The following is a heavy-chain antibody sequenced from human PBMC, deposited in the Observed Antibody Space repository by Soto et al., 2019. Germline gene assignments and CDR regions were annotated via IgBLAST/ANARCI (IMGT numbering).Heavy chain of an antibody. CDR1: GFTFSSYA. V-gene: IGHV3-30-3*01. CDR2: ISYDGSNK. J-gene: IGHJ6*02. CDR3: ARDLGSGSYYGMDV. Sequence: GGSLRLSCAASGFTFSSYAMHWVRQAPGKGLEWVAVISYDGSNKYYADSVKGRFTISRDNSKNTLYLQMNSLRAEDTAVYYCARDLGSGSYYGMDVWGQGTTVTVSS. D-gene: IGHD3-10*01.